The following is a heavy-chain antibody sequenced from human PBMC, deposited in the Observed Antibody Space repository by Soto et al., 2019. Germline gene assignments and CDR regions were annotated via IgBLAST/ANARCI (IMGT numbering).Heavy chain of an antibody. V-gene: IGHV1-69*08. CDR1: GGTFSNDI. J-gene: IGHJ4*02. CDR3: ARDSPIGSTFSGYDAIDY. Sequence: QVQLVQSGAEGKKPGSSVKVSCKASGGTFSNDIITWVRQAPGQGLEWMGRIIPLLDIANYAQKFQGRVTITADKSTSTAYMELNSLRSEDTAVYYCARDSPIGSTFSGYDAIDYWGQGTLVTVSS. D-gene: IGHD5-12*01. CDR2: IIPLLDIA.